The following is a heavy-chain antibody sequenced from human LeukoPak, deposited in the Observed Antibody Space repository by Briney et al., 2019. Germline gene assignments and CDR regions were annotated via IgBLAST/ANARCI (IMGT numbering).Heavy chain of an antibody. CDR2: INHSGST. Sequence: PSETLSLTCAVYGVSFSGYYWSWIRQPPGKGLEWIGEINHSGSTNYNPSLKSRVTISVDTSKNQFSLKLSSVTAADTAVYYCARGGDYGDYGHTIDYWGQGTLVTVSS. D-gene: IGHD4-17*01. CDR1: GVSFSGYY. J-gene: IGHJ4*02. V-gene: IGHV4-34*01. CDR3: ARGGDYGDYGHTIDY.